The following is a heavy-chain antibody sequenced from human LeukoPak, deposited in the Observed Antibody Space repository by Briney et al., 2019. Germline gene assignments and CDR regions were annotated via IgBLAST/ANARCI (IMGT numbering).Heavy chain of an antibody. CDR3: AKDPPTYYYDSSGSSGI. D-gene: IGHD3-22*01. Sequence: PGGSLRLSCVASGFTFNNYRMSWVRQAPGKGLEWVSAISGSGGSTYYADSVKGRFTISRDNSKNTLYLQMNSLRAEDTAVYYCAKDPPTYYYDSSGSSGIWGQGTMVTVSS. V-gene: IGHV3-23*01. CDR1: GFTFNNYR. CDR2: ISGSGGST. J-gene: IGHJ3*02.